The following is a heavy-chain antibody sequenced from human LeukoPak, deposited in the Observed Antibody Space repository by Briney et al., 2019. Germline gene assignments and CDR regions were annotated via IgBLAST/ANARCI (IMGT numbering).Heavy chain of an antibody. J-gene: IGHJ4*02. CDR1: GFTFSSYA. CDR3: ARDFSGITIFGWGYYFDY. V-gene: IGHV3-30*04. D-gene: IGHD3-3*01. CDR2: ISYDGSNK. Sequence: RSLRLSCAASGFTFSSYAMHWVRQAPGKGLEWVAVISYDGSNKYYADSVKGRFTISRDNSKNTLYLQMNSLRAEDTAVYYCARDFSGITIFGWGYYFDYWGQGTLVTVSS.